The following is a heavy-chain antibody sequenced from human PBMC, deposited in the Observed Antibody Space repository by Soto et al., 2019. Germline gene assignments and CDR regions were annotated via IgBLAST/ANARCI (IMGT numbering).Heavy chain of an antibody. D-gene: IGHD2-21*01. J-gene: IGHJ3*02. CDR3: ARAKAVVIAALDI. CDR1: GFMFNNSA. V-gene: IGHV3-23*01. CDR2: VSDNGGSRGGT. Sequence: EVELLESGGGLVQPGGSLRLSCKASGFMFNNSAMTWVRQAPGQGLQWVASVSDNGGSRGGTYYADSVKGRFTISRDNSKNTLYLHLDCLTGADTAVYYCARAKAVVIAALDIWGQGTMVTVSS.